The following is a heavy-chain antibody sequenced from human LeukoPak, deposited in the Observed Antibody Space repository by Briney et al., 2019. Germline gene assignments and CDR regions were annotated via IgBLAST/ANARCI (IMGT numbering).Heavy chain of an antibody. CDR1: GYTFTGYY. J-gene: IGHJ4*02. D-gene: IGHD3-22*01. CDR3: ARVNYDSSGYYSDY. V-gene: IGHV1-2*02. Sequence: ASVKVSCKASGYTFTGYYMHWVRQPPGQGLEWMGWINPNSGGTNYAQKFQGRVTMTRDTSISTAYMELSRLRSDDTAVYYCARVNYDSSGYYSDYWGQGTLVTVSS. CDR2: INPNSGGT.